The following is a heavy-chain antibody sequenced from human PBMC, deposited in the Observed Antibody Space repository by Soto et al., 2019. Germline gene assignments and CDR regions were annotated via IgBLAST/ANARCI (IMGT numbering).Heavy chain of an antibody. CDR3: ATESWPRYSSGWSYNWFDP. CDR2: FDPEDGET. J-gene: IGHJ5*02. V-gene: IGHV1-24*01. CDR1: GYTLTELS. Sequence: ASVNVSCKVSGYTLTELSMHWVRQAPGKGLEWMGGFDPEDGETIYAQKFQGRVTMTEDTSTDTAYMELSSLRSEDTAVYYCATESWPRYSSGWSYNWFDPWGQGTLVTVSS. D-gene: IGHD6-19*01.